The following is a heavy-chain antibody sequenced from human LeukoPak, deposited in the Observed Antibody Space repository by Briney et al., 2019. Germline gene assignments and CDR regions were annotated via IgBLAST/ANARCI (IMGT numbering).Heavy chain of an antibody. V-gene: IGHV4-4*07. J-gene: IGHJ6*03. CDR1: SGSITDFY. CDR3: ARATGGDSYYYYMDV. D-gene: IGHD2-21*02. CDR2: YSTSGSP. Sequence: PSETLSLTCSISSGSITDFYWTWIRQPAGKGLEWIGRYSTSGSPSYNPSLNNRVTLSVDRSQNHFSLKLTSVTAADTAVYYCARATGGDSYYYYMDVWGKGTTVTV.